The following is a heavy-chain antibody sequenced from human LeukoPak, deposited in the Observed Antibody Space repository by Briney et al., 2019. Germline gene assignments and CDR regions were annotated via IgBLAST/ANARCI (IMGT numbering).Heavy chain of an antibody. CDR3: ARGGYTYGLDS. Sequence: PGGSLRLSCAASGFVLTSYSMNWVRQAPGKGLEWISYLSAAGRTIYYADSVQGRFSISRDTAKNTVSLQMGSLRADDTAVYYCARGGYTYGLDSWGQGVLVVVSS. CDR1: GFVLTSYS. D-gene: IGHD5-18*01. V-gene: IGHV3-48*01. CDR2: LSAAGRTI. J-gene: IGHJ4*02.